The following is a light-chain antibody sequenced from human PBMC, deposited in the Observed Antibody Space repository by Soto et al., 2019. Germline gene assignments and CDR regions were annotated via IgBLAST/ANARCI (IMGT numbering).Light chain of an antibody. Sequence: DIQMTQSPSSLSASVGDRVTITCRASQGILDYVAWFQQKPGKAPRLLIFAASTLHSGVPSRFSGSGAGTDFTHTISSLQPEDAATYYCQKYNTAPQTFGQGTTVEIK. V-gene: IGKV1-27*01. CDR1: QGILDY. CDR2: AAS. J-gene: IGKJ1*01. CDR3: QKYNTAPQT.